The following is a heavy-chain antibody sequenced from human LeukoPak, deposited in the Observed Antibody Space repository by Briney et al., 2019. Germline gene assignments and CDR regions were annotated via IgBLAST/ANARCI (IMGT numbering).Heavy chain of an antibody. CDR3: ARDRGYDFWSGYSLDV. CDR1: GYTFTGYY. V-gene: IGHV1-2*02. CDR2: INPNSGGT. D-gene: IGHD3-3*01. J-gene: IGHJ6*04. Sequence: ASVKVSCKASGYTFTGYYMHWVRQAPGQGLKWMGWINPNSGGTNYAQKFQGRVTMTRDTSISTAYMELSRLRSDDTAVYYCARDRGYDFWSGYSLDVWAKGPRSPSPQ.